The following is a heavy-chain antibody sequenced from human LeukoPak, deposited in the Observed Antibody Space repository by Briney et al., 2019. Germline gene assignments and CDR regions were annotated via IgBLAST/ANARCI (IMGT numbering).Heavy chain of an antibody. V-gene: IGHV4-34*01. CDR2: INHSGST. CDR1: GGSFSGYY. D-gene: IGHD5-18*01. Sequence: SETLSLTCAVYGGSFSGYYWRWIRQPPREGLGWIGEINHSGSTNYNPSLKSRVTISVDTSKNQFSLKLNSVTAADTAVYYCATRIQLSWFDPWGQGTLVTVSS. CDR3: ATRIQLSWFDP. J-gene: IGHJ5*02.